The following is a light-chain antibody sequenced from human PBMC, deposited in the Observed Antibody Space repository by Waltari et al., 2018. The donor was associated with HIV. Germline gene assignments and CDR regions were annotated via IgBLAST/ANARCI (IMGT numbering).Light chain of an antibody. CDR1: TSNIGKNY. J-gene: IGLJ3*02. CDR2: GNN. V-gene: IGLV1-51*01. Sequence: QSVLTQPPSVSAAPGQKVTISCSGSTSNIGKNYVSWYQQLPGTAPKLLIYGNNGRPSGIPDRFSGSKSGTSATLGITGLQTGDEAAYYCGTWDNSLSAGVFGGGTKLTVL. CDR3: GTWDNSLSAGV.